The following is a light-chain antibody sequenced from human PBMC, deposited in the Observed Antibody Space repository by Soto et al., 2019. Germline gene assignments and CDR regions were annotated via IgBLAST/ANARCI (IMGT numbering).Light chain of an antibody. J-gene: IGLJ1*01. V-gene: IGLV2-18*01. Sequence: QSVLSQPRSVSWSPGQSVAISCTGTSSDLGRYNRVSWYQQPPGTAPKLLIYEVRNRPSGVPDRFSGSKSANTASLTIPGLQAEEEADYYCSLYTSSSNFVFGTGTKVTVL. CDR1: SSDLGRYNR. CDR2: EVR. CDR3: SLYTSSSNFV.